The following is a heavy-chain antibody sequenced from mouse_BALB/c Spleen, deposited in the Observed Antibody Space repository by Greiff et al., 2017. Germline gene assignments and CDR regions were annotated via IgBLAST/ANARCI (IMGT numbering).Heavy chain of an antibody. Sequence: EVQLQQSGPELVKPGASVKMSCKASGYTFTSYVMHWVKQKPGQGLEWIGYINPYNDGTKYNEKFKGKATLTSDKSSSTAYMELSSLTSEDSAVYYCARGPSHSSGYYFDYWGQGTTLTVSS. CDR3: ARGPSHSSGYYFDY. V-gene: IGHV1-14*01. J-gene: IGHJ2*01. CDR1: GYTFTSYV. D-gene: IGHD3-1*01. CDR2: INPYNDGT.